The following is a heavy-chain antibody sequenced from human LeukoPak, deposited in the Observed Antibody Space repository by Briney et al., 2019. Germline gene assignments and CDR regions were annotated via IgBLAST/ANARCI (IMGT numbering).Heavy chain of an antibody. D-gene: IGHD2-21*02. J-gene: IGHJ4*02. Sequence: GGSLRLSCAASGFTFSFYGMTWVRQAPGKGLEWVSAISGSAGSTYHADSVKGRFTISRDNSKNTLYLQMNSLRVEDTAVYYCTKTTSPNTYCSGDCYPDYWGQGTLVTVSS. V-gene: IGHV3-23*01. CDR3: TKTTSPNTYCSGDCYPDY. CDR2: ISGSAGST. CDR1: GFTFSFYG.